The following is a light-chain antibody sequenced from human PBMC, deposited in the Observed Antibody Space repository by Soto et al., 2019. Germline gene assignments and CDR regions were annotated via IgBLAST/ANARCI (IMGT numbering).Light chain of an antibody. J-gene: IGKJ1*01. Sequence: IPMTQSPSSMSASXGDRVTIGCRASLSISSYLNGYQQKPGKATKLXXYAASSLQTGVPSRFSGSGSGTDFTLTISSLQPEDFATYYCQQSYSTPRTFGQGTKVDIK. CDR2: AAS. CDR3: QQSYSTPRT. CDR1: LSISSY. V-gene: IGKV1-39*01.